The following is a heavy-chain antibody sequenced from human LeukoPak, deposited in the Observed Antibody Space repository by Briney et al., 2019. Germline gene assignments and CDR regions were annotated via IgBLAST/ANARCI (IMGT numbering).Heavy chain of an antibody. Sequence: ASVTVSFKSSGYTFTNYDYMWVRQAPGQGREWMGWMNSNTGNTGSAQKFHGRVTMTSDTSINTASMELHRLASEDTAVYYCARGRGGTVVRGYLDYWGQGTLVGVSS. J-gene: IGHJ4*02. D-gene: IGHD3-10*01. CDR1: GYTFTNYD. CDR3: ARGRGGTVVRGYLDY. CDR2: MNSNTGNT. V-gene: IGHV1-8*01.